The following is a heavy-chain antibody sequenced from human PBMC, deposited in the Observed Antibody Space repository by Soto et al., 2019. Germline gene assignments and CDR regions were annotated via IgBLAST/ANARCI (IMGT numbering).Heavy chain of an antibody. V-gene: IGHV4-34*01. CDR2: INHSGST. J-gene: IGHJ6*02. Sequence: SDTLSLTCAVYGGSFSGYYWSWIRQPPGKGLEWIGEINHSGSTNYNPSLKSRVTISVDTSKNQFSLKLSSVTAADTAVYYCARGMYCSGGSCHSGRGFYYYYGMDVWGQGTTVTVSS. CDR3: ARGMYCSGGSCHSGRGFYYYYGMDV. D-gene: IGHD2-15*01. CDR1: GGSFSGYY.